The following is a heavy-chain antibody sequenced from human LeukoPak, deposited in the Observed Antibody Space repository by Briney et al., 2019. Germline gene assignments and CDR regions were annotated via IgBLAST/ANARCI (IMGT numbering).Heavy chain of an antibody. CDR1: GFTFRSYA. Sequence: GGSLRLSCAASGFTFRSYAMSWVRRAPGKGLEWVSAISGSSTGTNFADSVKGRFTISRDNSKNTLYLQMNSLRAEDTAVYYCARDRGDLVGAGFDHWGQGTLVTVSS. J-gene: IGHJ4*02. CDR2: ISGSSTGT. V-gene: IGHV3-23*01. D-gene: IGHD1-26*01. CDR3: ARDRGDLVGAGFDH.